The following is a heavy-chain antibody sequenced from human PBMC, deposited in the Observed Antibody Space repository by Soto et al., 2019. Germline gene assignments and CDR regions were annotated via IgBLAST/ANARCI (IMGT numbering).Heavy chain of an antibody. V-gene: IGHV3-30-3*01. CDR3: ARERVKTYYYDSSGYNY. D-gene: IGHD3-22*01. CDR2: ISYDGSNK. J-gene: IGHJ4*02. CDR1: GFTFSSYA. Sequence: QVQLVESGGGVVQPGRSLRLSCAASGFTFSSYAMHWVRQAPGKGLEWVAVISYDGSNKYYADSVKGRFTISRDNSKNTLYLQMNSLRAEDTAVYYCARERVKTYYYDSSGYNYWGQGTLVTVSS.